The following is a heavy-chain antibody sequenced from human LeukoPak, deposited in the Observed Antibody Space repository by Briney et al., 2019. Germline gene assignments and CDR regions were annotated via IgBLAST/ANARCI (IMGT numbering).Heavy chain of an antibody. CDR3: AKDQLYGDYFDY. CDR1: GFTFWSYG. V-gene: IGHV3-30*18. CDR2: ISYDGNHE. D-gene: IGHD4-17*01. Sequence: GGSLRLSCTASGFTFWSYGIHWVRQAPGKGLEWVAVISYDGNHEVYADSVKGRFTISRDNSKNTLYLQMNSLRAEDTAVYYCAKDQLYGDYFDYWGQGTLVTVSS. J-gene: IGHJ4*02.